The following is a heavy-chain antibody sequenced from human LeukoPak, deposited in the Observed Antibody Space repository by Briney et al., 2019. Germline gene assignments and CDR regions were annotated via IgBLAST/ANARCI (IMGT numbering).Heavy chain of an antibody. CDR3: AVSYYYDSSGYQ. J-gene: IGHJ4*02. CDR2: IKQDGSEK. CDR1: GFTFSSYW. D-gene: IGHD3-22*01. V-gene: IGHV3-7*01. Sequence: GGSLRLSCAASGFTFSSYWMSWVRQAPGKGLEWVANIKQDGSEKYYVDSVKGRFTISRDNAKNSLYLQMNSLRAEDTAVYYCAVSYYYDSSGYQWSQGTLVTVSS.